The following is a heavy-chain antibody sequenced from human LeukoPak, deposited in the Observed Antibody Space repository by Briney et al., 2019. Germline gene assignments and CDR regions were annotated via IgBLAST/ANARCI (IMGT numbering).Heavy chain of an antibody. V-gene: IGHV4-4*07. J-gene: IGHJ4*02. CDR3: ARYSGSYSD. CDR1: GGSISTYY. CDR2: IYISGST. D-gene: IGHD1-26*01. Sequence: PSETLSLTCTVSGGSISTYYWTWIRRPAGKGLEWIGRIYISGSTNNNPSLKSRVTMSVDTSKNQFSLKLSSVTAADTAVYYCARYSGSYSDWGQGILVTVSS.